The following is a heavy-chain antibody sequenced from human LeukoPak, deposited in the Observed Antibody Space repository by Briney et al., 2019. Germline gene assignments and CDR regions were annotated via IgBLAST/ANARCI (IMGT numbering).Heavy chain of an antibody. J-gene: IGHJ4*02. Sequence: GGSLRLSCTASGFTFGDYATSWFRQAPGKGLEWVGFIRSKAYGETADYAASVKGRFTISRDDSKAIAYLQMNSLKTEDTAVYHCTRDRGAYNLYDYWGQGTLVTVSS. CDR2: IRSKAYGETA. D-gene: IGHD1-1*01. CDR3: TRDRGAYNLYDY. V-gene: IGHV3-49*03. CDR1: GFTFGDYA.